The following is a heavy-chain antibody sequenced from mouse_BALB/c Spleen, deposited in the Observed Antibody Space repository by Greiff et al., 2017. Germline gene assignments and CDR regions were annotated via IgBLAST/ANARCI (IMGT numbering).Heavy chain of an antibody. CDR3: TRSYYGSSYAYYFDY. D-gene: IGHD1-1*01. CDR2: IRLKSNNYAT. CDR1: GFTFSNYW. V-gene: IGHV6-6*02. J-gene: IGHJ2*01. Sequence: EVKVEESGGGLVQPGGSMKLSCVASGFTFSNYWMNWVRQSPEKGLEWVVEIRLKSNNYATHYAESVKGRFTISRDDSKSSVYLQMNNLRAEDTGIYYCTRSYYGSSYAYYFDYWGQGTTLTVSS.